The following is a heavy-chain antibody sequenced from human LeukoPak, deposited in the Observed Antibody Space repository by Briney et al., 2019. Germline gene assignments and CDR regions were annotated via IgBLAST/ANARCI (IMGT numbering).Heavy chain of an antibody. J-gene: IGHJ5*02. CDR3: ARVPGSGELTLWFDP. D-gene: IGHD3-10*01. Sequence: ASVKVSCKASGYTFTSYGISWVRQAPGQGLEWMGWISAYNGNTNYAQKLQGRVTMTTDTSTSTAYMELRSLRSDDTAVYYCARVPGSGELTLWFDPWGQGTLVTVSS. V-gene: IGHV1-18*04. CDR1: GYTFTSYG. CDR2: ISAYNGNT.